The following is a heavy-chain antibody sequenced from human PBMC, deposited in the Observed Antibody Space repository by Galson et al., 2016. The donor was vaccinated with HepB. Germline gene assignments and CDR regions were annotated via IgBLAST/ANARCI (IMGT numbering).Heavy chain of an antibody. V-gene: IGHV3-23*01. D-gene: IGHD3-10*01. CDR2: ISGSGVNA. CDR1: GFTFSDWD. CDR3: ARKGGIYSPWGY. Sequence: SLRLSCAASGFTFSDWDFHWVRQAPGKGLEWVSAISGSGVNAHYADSVKGRFTISRDNSKNTLYLQMNSLRAEDTAVYYCARKGGIYSPWGYWGQGTLVTVSS. J-gene: IGHJ4*02.